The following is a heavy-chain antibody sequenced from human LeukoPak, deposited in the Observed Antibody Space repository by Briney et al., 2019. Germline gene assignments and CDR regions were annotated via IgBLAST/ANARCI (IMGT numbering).Heavy chain of an antibody. CDR3: ARGLGYCSSTSCPNSNYGMDV. V-gene: IGHV4-34*01. CDR2: INHSGST. CDR1: GGSFSGYY. J-gene: IGHJ6*02. D-gene: IGHD2-2*01. Sequence: SETLSLTCAVYGGSFSGYYWSWIRQPPGKGLEWIGEINHSGSTNYNPSLKSRVTISVDTSKYQFSLKLSSVTAADTAVYYCARGLGYCSSTSCPNSNYGMDVWGQGTTVTVSS.